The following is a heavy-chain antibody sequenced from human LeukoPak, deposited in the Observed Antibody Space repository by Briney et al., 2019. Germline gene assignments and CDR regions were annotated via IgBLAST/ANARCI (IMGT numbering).Heavy chain of an antibody. D-gene: IGHD3-16*01. Sequence: SETLSLTCTVSGGSINSYYWSWIRQPPGKGLEWIGYISYSGSTSYNPSLKSRVTISVDTSKNQFSLKLTSVTAADTAVYYCARHEGFASPLGYWGQGTLVTVSS. CDR1: GGSINSYY. V-gene: IGHV4-59*08. CDR2: ISYSGST. J-gene: IGHJ4*02. CDR3: ARHEGFASPLGY.